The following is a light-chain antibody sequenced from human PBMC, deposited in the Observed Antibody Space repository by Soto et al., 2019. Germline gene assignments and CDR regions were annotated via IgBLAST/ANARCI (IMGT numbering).Light chain of an antibody. V-gene: IGLV1-40*01. CDR1: SSNVGAGYD. CDR2: GNS. CDR3: QSYDSSLSAVV. J-gene: IGLJ2*01. Sequence: SALTQPPSVSGAPGQRVTISCTGSSSNVGAGYDVQWYQQLPGTAPKLLISGNSNRPSGVPDRFSGSKSGTSASLAITGLQAEDDADYYCQSYDSSLSAVVFGGGTQLTV.